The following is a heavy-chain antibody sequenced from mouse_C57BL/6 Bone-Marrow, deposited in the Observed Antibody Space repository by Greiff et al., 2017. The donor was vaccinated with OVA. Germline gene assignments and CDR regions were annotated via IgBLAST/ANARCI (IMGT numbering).Heavy chain of an antibody. J-gene: IGHJ4*01. CDR1: GFNIKDDY. Sequence: LVESGAELVRPGASVKLSCTASGFNIKDDYMHWVKQRPEQGLEWIGWIDPENGDTEYASKFQGKATITADTSSNTAYLQLSSLTSEDTAVYYCTLHDYDAMDYWGQGTSVTVSS. CDR2: IDPENGDT. V-gene: IGHV14-4*01. CDR3: TLHDYDAMDY.